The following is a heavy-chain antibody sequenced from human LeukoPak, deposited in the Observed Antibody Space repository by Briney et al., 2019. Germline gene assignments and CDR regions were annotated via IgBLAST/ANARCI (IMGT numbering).Heavy chain of an antibody. V-gene: IGHV4-59*08. CDR2: FYSNGIT. J-gene: IGHJ3*02. CDR1: GGSGNICY. Sequence: RSEPLTLTCTVCGGSGNICYGSGLRQPRGGGVVWCMYFYSNGITNYNPSLESRVTISIDTSKNQFSLKLNSMTVADTAVYYCARQLKMSTTRVAAFEIWGQGTMVTVSS. D-gene: IGHD5-24*01. CDR3: ARQLKMSTTRVAAFEI.